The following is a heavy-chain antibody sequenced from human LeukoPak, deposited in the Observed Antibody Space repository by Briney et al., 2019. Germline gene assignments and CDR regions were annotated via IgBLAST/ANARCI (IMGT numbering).Heavy chain of an antibody. V-gene: IGHV4-39*01. J-gene: IGHJ4*02. D-gene: IGHD6-19*01. CDR1: GGSISSSSYY. CDR3: ASTGYSSGTDY. Sequence: PSETLSLTCTVSGGSISSSSYYWGWIRQPPGKGLEWIGSIYYSGSTYYNPSLKSRVTISVDTSKNQFSLKLSSVTAADMAVYYCASTGYSSGTDYWGQGTLVTVSS. CDR2: IYYSGST.